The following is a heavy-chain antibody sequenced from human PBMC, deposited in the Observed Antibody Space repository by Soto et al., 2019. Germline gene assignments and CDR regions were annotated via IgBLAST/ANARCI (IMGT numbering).Heavy chain of an antibody. J-gene: IGHJ5*01. CDR2: IYHSGGT. CDR1: GASLRSVGYS. D-gene: IGHD2-15*01. CDR3: ARGGVGLDGDGSAGFDC. Sequence: PWQTRRHTYTSSGASLRSVGYSWTWIRQPPEKGLEWIGYIYHSGGTYYNPSLKSRVTMSVDRSKNHFSMNLTSVTAADTAVYFCARGGVGLDGDGSAGFDCW. V-gene: IGHV4-30-2*01.